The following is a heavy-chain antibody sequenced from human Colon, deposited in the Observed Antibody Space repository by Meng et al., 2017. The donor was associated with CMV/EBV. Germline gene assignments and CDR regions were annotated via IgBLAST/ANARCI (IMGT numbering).Heavy chain of an antibody. V-gene: IGHV3-7*01. D-gene: IGHD3-16*01. CDR1: GFTFRNTC. Sequence: GGSLRLSCEASGFTFRNTCMTWVRQAPGKGVEWVANINEDGSEIFYVDSVKGRFTFSRDNAKNSVYLQMNSLSAEDTAVYYCERDQGKYTKYVYYWGQGTQVTVSS. CDR3: ERDQGKYTKYVYY. CDR2: INEDGSEI. J-gene: IGHJ4*02.